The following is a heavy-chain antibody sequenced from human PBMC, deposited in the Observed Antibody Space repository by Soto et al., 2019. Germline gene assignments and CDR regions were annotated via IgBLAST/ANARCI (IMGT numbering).Heavy chain of an antibody. D-gene: IGHD6-13*01. V-gene: IGHV1-58*01. CDR1: GFTFTSSA. J-gene: IGHJ6*02. Sequence: ASVKVSCKASGFTFTSSAVQWVRQARGQRLEWIGWIVVGSGNTNYAQKFQERVTITRDMSTSTAYMELSSLRSEDTAVYYCAAGRGSWYDYYYGMDVWGQGTTVTVSS. CDR2: IVVGSGNT. CDR3: AAGRGSWYDYYYGMDV.